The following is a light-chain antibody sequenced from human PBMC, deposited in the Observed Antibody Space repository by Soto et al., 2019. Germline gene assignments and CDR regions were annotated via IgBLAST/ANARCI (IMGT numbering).Light chain of an antibody. Sequence: QSVLTQPASVFGSPGQSITISCTGTSSDVGGYNYVSWYQQHPGKAPKLMIYDVSNRPSGVSNRFSGSKSGNTASLTISGLQAEDEADYYCRSYTSSSTPVVFGTGTKSPS. J-gene: IGLJ1*01. CDR1: SSDVGGYNY. CDR3: RSYTSSSTPVV. V-gene: IGLV2-14*01. CDR2: DVS.